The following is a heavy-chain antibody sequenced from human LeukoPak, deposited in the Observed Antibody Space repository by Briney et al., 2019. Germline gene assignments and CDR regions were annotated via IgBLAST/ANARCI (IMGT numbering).Heavy chain of an antibody. CDR3: ARVGRLWFGELPGYYYYYGMDV. D-gene: IGHD3-10*01. CDR1: GGSISSGSYY. V-gene: IGHV4-61*02. J-gene: IGHJ6*02. Sequence: SQTLALTCTVSGGSISSGSYYWSWIRQPAGEGLEWLGRIYTSGSTNYNPSLKSRVTISVETSKNQFSLKLSSVTAADTAVYYCARVGRLWFGELPGYYYYYGMDVWGQGTTVTVSS. CDR2: IYTSGST.